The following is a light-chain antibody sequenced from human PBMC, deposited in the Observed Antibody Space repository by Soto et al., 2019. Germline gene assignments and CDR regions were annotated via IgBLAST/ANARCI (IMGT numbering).Light chain of an antibody. J-gene: IGKJ5*01. CDR1: PSVPNY. CDR2: GAF. Sequence: EIVLTQSPATLSLSPGERATLSCRASPSVPNYLAWYQQKPGQAPRLLIYGAFNRATGIPARFSGSGSGAEFTLTISSLEPEDFAVYYCQQRNIWPPVTFGQGTRLEIK. CDR3: QQRNIWPPVT. V-gene: IGKV3-11*01.